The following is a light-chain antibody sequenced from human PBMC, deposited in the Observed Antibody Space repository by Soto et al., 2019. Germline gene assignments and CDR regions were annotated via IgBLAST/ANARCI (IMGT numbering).Light chain of an antibody. V-gene: IGKV1-17*03. CDR1: QGVRTY. Sequence: DIRMTQSPSAMSASVGDRVTITCRASQGVRTYLAWFQQKPGKVPKRLIYSASSLQSGVPSRFSGNGSGTEFTLTISSLQPEDFAIYYCLQCYKYPWTFGQGTKVDIK. CDR2: SAS. J-gene: IGKJ1*01. CDR3: LQCYKYPWT.